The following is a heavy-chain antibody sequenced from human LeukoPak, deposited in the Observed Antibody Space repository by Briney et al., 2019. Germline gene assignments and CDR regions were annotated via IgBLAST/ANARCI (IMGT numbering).Heavy chain of an antibody. Sequence: GASVKVSCRASGYTFTGYYMHWVRQAPGQGLEWMGWINPNSGGTNYAQKFQGRVTMTRDTSISTAYMELSRLRSDDTAVYYCARGLRGGWQTTIDYWGQGTLVTVSS. D-gene: IGHD6-19*01. CDR3: ARGLRGGWQTTIDY. V-gene: IGHV1-2*02. CDR2: INPNSGGT. J-gene: IGHJ4*02. CDR1: GYTFTGYY.